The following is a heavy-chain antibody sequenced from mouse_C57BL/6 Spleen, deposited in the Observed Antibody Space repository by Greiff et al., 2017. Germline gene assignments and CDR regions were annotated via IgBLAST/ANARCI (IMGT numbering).Heavy chain of an antibody. CDR2: INPSSGYT. CDR1: GYTFTSYT. J-gene: IGHJ2*01. CDR3: ARAPTTPLDY. V-gene: IGHV1-4*01. D-gene: IGHD1-1*01. Sequence: QVQLKESGAELARPGASVKMSCKASGYTFTSYTMHWVKQRPGQGLEWIGYINPSSGYTKYNQKFKDKATLTADKSSSTAYMQLSSLTSEDSAVYYCARAPTTPLDYWGQGTTLTVSS.